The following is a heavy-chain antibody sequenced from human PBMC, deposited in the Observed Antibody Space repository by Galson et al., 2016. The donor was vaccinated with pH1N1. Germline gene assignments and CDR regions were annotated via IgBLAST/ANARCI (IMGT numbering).Heavy chain of an antibody. D-gene: IGHD6-13*01. CDR3: EGRGSSFWVF. J-gene: IGHJ4*02. CDR1: GASVTSRSPY. CDR2: IHSSGSS. Sequence: ETLSLTCTVSGASVTSRSPYWDWIRQTPGNGLEWLGNIHSSGSSYYNPSLKSRFSITVDTSKNQFSLHVRSVTAADTAVYYREGRGSSFWVFWGQGTLATVSS. V-gene: IGHV4-39*01.